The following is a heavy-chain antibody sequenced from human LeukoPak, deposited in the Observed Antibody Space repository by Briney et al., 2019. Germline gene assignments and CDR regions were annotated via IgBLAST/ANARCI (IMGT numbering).Heavy chain of an antibody. D-gene: IGHD3-9*01. CDR1: GGTFSSYA. CDR3: ARTEQQVFKNVNWLWGYCMGV. V-gene: IGHV1-69*06. J-gene: IGHJ6*04. CDR2: IIPSLSTA. Sequence: SVKLSCKASGGTFSSYAISWVRQAPGQGLEWMGGIIPSLSTANYAQKMQGRVTITPAKSTSTAYMELRSLRSEAPAVYYCARTEQQVFKNVNWLWGYCMGVWGEGATVTVSS.